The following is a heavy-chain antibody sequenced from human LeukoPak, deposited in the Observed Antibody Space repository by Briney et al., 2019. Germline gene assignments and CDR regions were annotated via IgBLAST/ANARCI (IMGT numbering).Heavy chain of an antibody. D-gene: IGHD3-10*01. V-gene: IGHV4-30-4*08. CDR2: IYYSGST. Sequence: SETLSLTCTVSGGSISSGGYYWSWIRQHPGKGLEWIGYIYYSGSTYYNPSLKSRVTISVDTSKNQFSLKLSSVTAADTAVYYCARDLMVRGYYYGMDVWGQGTTVTVSS. CDR1: GGSISSGGYY. CDR3: ARDLMVRGYYYGMDV. J-gene: IGHJ6*02.